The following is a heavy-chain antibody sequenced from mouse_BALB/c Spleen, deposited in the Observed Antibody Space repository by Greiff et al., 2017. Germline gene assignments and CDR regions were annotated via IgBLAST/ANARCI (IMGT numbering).Heavy chain of an antibody. J-gene: IGHJ3*01. CDR2: ISYSGST. D-gene: IGHD2-4*01. Sequence: EVQLQESGPSLVKPSQTLSLTCSVTGDSITSGYWSWIRKFPGNKLEYMGYISYSGSTYYNPSLKSRISITRDTSKNQYYLQLNSVTTEDTATYYCARSDYDYDAWFAYWGQGTLVTVSA. V-gene: IGHV3-8*02. CDR1: GDSITSGY. CDR3: ARSDYDYDAWFAY.